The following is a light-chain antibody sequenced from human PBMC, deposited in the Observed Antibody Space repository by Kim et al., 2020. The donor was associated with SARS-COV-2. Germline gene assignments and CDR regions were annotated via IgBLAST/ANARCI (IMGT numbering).Light chain of an antibody. V-gene: IGKV3-20*01. CDR2: GAS. CDR3: HQYGSSYT. CDR1: QSVSRSY. J-gene: IGKJ2*01. Sequence: SLSPGESATPACRASQSVSRSYLAWYQQKPGQAPRLLISGASSRATGIPDRFTGSGSGTDFTLTISRLEPGDSAVYYCHQYGSSYTFGQGTKLEI.